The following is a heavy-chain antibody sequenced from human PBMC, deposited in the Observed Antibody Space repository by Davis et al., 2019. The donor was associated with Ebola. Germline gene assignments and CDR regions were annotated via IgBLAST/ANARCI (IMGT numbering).Heavy chain of an antibody. CDR1: GYTLSELS. J-gene: IGHJ5*02. CDR2: FDPEDDET. Sequence: ASVKVSCKVSGYTLSELSLHWVRQAPGKGLEWLGGFDPEDDETIYAQKFQGRITMTEDTSTDTAYMELSSLRSEDTAVYYCAADYSGSHLYNWFDHWGQGTLVTVSS. V-gene: IGHV1-24*01. D-gene: IGHD6-6*01. CDR3: AADYSGSHLYNWFDH.